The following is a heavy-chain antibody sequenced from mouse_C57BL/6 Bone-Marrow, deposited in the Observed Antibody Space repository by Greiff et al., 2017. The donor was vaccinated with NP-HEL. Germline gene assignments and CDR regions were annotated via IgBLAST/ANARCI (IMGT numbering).Heavy chain of an antibody. J-gene: IGHJ4*01. CDR1: GFTFSSYG. D-gene: IGHD2-3*01. CDR3: ARPRGLWFLLAMAY. V-gene: IGHV5-6*01. CDR2: ISSGGSYT. Sequence: EVKVVESGGDLVKPGGSLKLSCAASGFTFSSYGMSWVRQTPDKRLEWVANISSGGSYTYYPDSVKGRFTISRDNAKNTVYLQMSSLTSEDTAFYFYARPRGLWFLLAMAYWGQGTSVTVSS.